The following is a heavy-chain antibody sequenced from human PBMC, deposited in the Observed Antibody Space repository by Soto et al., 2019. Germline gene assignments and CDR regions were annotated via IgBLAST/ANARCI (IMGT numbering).Heavy chain of an antibody. CDR1: GYPFTSNP. J-gene: IGHJ4*02. Sequence: SVQVSCKASGYPFTSNPMNWVRQAPGQRPEWMGVINVGNGNTRYSQKFQGRVTMTRDTSATTAYMELSSLRSEDTAVYYCARQYAYSTTWYHFDNWGQGTMVTLAS. CDR2: INVGNGNT. D-gene: IGHD3-16*01. V-gene: IGHV1-3*01. CDR3: ARQYAYSTTWYHFDN.